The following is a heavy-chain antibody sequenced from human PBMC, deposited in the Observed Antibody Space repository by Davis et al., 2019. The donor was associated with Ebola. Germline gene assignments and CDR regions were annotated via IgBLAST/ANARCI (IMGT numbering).Heavy chain of an antibody. V-gene: IGHV3-30-3*01. D-gene: IGHD3-3*01. J-gene: IGHJ4*02. CDR1: GFIFSRYP. CDR3: ARDGYTVSSGSSFDF. Sequence: GESLKISCAASGFIFSRYPMHWVRQAPGKGLEWVAVISFDGAKKYYAESVKGRFSISRDNSNEVVFLEMGGLRTEDTAVYYCARDGYTVSSGSSFDFWGQGTLVTVSS. CDR2: ISFDGAKK.